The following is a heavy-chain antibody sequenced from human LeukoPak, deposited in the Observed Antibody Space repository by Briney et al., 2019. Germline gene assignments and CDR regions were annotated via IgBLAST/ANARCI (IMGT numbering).Heavy chain of an antibody. V-gene: IGHV4-59*01. J-gene: IGHJ4*02. Sequence: PSETLSLTCTVSGGSISSYYWSWIRQPPGKGLEGIGYIYYSGSTNYNPSLKSRVIISVDTSKTQFSLKLSSVTAADTAVYYCARVGRDYGGNSVDYWGQGTLVTVSS. CDR1: GGSISSYY. CDR3: ARVGRDYGGNSVDY. CDR2: IYYSGST. D-gene: IGHD4-23*01.